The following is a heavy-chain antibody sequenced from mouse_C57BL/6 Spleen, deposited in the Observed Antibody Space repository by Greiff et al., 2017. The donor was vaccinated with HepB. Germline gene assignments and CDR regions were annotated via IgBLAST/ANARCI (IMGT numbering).Heavy chain of an antibody. CDR3: ARGYYGSKTWFAY. V-gene: IGHV1-69*01. D-gene: IGHD1-1*01. Sequence: VQLQQSGAELVMPGASVKLSCKASGYTFTSYWMHWVKQRPGQGLEWIGEIDPSDSYTNYNQKFKGKSTLTVDKSSSTAYMQLSSLTSEDSAVYYCARGYYGSKTWFAYWGQGTLVTVSA. CDR1: GYTFTSYW. CDR2: IDPSDSYT. J-gene: IGHJ3*01.